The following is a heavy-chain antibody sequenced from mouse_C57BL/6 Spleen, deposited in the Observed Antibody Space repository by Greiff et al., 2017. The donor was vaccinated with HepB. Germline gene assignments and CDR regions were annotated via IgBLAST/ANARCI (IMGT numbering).Heavy chain of an antibody. J-gene: IGHJ1*03. Sequence: QVQLQQPGAELVMPGASVKLSCKASGYTFTSYWMHWVKQRPGQGLEWIGEIDPSDSYTNYNQKFKGKSTLTVDKSSSTAYMQLSSLTSEDSAVYYCARLYSNYEWYFDVWGTGTTVTVSS. CDR3: ARLYSNYEWYFDV. CDR2: IDPSDSYT. V-gene: IGHV1-69*01. D-gene: IGHD2-5*01. CDR1: GYTFTSYW.